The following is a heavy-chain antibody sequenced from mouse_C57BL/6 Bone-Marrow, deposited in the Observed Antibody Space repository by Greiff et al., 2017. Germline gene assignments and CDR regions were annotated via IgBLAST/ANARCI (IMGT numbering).Heavy chain of an antibody. CDR3: AREEGWLLRDWYCDV. Sequence: VQLQQSGAELARPGASVKLSCKASGYTFTSYGISWVKQRTGQGLEWIGEIYPRSGNTYYNEKFKGKATLTADKSSSTAYMELRSLTSEDSAVYFCAREEGWLLRDWYCDVWGTGTTVTVSS. D-gene: IGHD2-3*01. V-gene: IGHV1-81*01. CDR2: IYPRSGNT. CDR1: GYTFTSYG. J-gene: IGHJ1*03.